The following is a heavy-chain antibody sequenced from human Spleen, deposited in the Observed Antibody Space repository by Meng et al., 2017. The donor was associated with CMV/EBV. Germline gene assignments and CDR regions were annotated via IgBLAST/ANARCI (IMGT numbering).Heavy chain of an antibody. CDR1: GSTFNHHW. V-gene: IGHV1-46*02. CDR2: INPSGYGT. D-gene: IGHD6-13*01. CDR3: ARDNSQGDISWWFDP. J-gene: IGHJ5*02. Sequence: SGSTFNHHWVRWVRHAPGQGLEWVGIINPSGYGTTDAQKFQGRVTLTRDTDTDTVYLEMSSLKSEDTAVYYCARDNSQGDISWWFDPWGQGTLVTVSS.